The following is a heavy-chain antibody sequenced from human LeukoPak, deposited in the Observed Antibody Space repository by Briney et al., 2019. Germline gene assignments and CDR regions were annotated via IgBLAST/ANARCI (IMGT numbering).Heavy chain of an antibody. V-gene: IGHV1-69*01. J-gene: IGHJ4*02. CDR1: GGTFSSYA. D-gene: IGHD3-16*02. Sequence: ASVTVSCKASGGTFSSYAISWVRQAPGQGLEWMGGIIPIFGTANYAQKFQGRVTITADESTSTAYMELSSLRSEDTAVYYCARVTAEAGAGYRNSYYFDYWGQGTLVTVSS. CDR2: IIPIFGTA. CDR3: ARVTAEAGAGYRNSYYFDY.